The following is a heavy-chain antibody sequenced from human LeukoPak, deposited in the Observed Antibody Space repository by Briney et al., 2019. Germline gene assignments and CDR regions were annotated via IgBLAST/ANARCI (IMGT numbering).Heavy chain of an antibody. J-gene: IGHJ4*02. CDR2: ISGSGGST. D-gene: IGHD4-17*01. CDR3: ARAPYGDYRTQYYFDY. CDR1: GFTFSSYA. Sequence: GGSLRLSCAASGFTFSSYAMSWVRQAPGKGLEWVSAISGSGGSTYYADSVKGRFTTSRDNSKNTLYLQMNSLRAEDTAVYYCARAPYGDYRTQYYFDYWGQGTLVTVSS. V-gene: IGHV3-23*01.